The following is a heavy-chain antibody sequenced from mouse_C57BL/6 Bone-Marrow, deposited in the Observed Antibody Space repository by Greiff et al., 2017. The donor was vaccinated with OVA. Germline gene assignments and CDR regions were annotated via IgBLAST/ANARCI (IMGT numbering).Heavy chain of an antibody. Sequence: EVQLQQSGGGLVQPGGSMKLSCAASGFTFSDAWMDWVRQSPEKGLEWVAEIRNKANNHATYYAESVKGRFTISRDDSKSSVYLQMNSLRAEDTGIYYCTRNTGTSDYFDYWGQGTTLTVSS. V-gene: IGHV6-6*01. CDR1: GFTFSDAW. D-gene: IGHD4-1*01. CDR2: IRNKANNHAT. CDR3: TRNTGTSDYFDY. J-gene: IGHJ2*01.